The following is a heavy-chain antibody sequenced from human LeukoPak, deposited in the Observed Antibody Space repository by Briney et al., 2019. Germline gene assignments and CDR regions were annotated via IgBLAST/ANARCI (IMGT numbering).Heavy chain of an antibody. J-gene: IGHJ4*02. D-gene: IGHD6-19*01. CDR1: GGSISSYY. Sequence: PSETLSLTCTVSGGSISSYYWSWIRQPPGKGLDWVGYNYYSGSTNYNPSLKSRGTISVDTSKNQFSLKLSSVTAADTAVYYCARDSRGSGWFFDYWGQGTLVTVSS. V-gene: IGHV4-59*01. CDR3: ARDSRGSGWFFDY. CDR2: NYYSGST.